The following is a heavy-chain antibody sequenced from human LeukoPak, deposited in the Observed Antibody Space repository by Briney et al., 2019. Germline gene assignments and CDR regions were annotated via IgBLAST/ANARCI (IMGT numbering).Heavy chain of an antibody. V-gene: IGHV4-39*01. CDR2: MYYTGST. J-gene: IGHJ6*02. CDR3: ARHRIQPPVLMDV. Sequence: PSETLSLTCTVSGGSTASSSHYWGWIRQSPGEGLEWIAIMYYTGSTYYNPPLKSRVSISVDTSRNQFSLKLTSVTAADTAVYYCARHRIQPPVLMDVWGQGTTVTVSS. D-gene: IGHD5-18*01. CDR1: GGSTASSSHY.